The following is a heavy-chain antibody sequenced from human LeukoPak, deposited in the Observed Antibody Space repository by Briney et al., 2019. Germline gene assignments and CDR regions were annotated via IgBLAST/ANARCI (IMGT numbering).Heavy chain of an antibody. CDR2: ISAYNGNT. J-gene: IGHJ4*02. V-gene: IGHV1-18*01. Sequence: ASVKVSCKASGYTFTSYGISWVRQAPGQGLEWMGWISAYNGNTNYAQKLQGRVTMTTDTSTSTAYMELRSLRSDDTAVYYRARVTENYYDSSGYLKPDFDYWGQGTLVTVSS. CDR3: ARVTENYYDSSGYLKPDFDY. D-gene: IGHD3-22*01. CDR1: GYTFTSYG.